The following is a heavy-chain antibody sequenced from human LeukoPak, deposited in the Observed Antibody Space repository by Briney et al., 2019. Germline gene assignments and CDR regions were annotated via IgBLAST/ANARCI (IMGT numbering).Heavy chain of an antibody. CDR2: IIPVFGTA. CDR1: GGTFSSYT. CDR3: ARDAPVYGDYAYYYGMDV. V-gene: IGHV1-69*13. D-gene: IGHD4-17*01. J-gene: IGHJ6*02. Sequence: SVKVSCKASGGTFSSYTINWVRQAPGQGLEWMGGIIPVFGTANYVQKFQGRVTITADESTSTAYMELRSLRSDDTAVYYCARDAPVYGDYAYYYGMDVWGQGTTVTVSS.